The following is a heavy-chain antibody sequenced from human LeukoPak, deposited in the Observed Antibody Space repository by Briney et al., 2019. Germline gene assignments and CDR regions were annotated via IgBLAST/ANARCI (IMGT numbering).Heavy chain of an antibody. CDR3: ARGSSWYSASDY. CDR2: IIPILGIA. J-gene: IGHJ4*02. Sequence: SVKVSCKASGGTFSSYAISWVRQAPGQGLEWMGRIIPILGIANYAQKFQGRVTITADKSTSTAYMELSSLRSEHTAVYYCARGSSWYSASDYWGQGTLVTVSS. V-gene: IGHV1-69*04. D-gene: IGHD6-13*01. CDR1: GGTFSSYA.